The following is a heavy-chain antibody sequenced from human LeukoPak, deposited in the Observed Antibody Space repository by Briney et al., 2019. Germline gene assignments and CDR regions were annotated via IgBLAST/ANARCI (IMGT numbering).Heavy chain of an antibody. CDR3: AREGGKAVAGTGFYY. V-gene: IGHV6-1*01. D-gene: IGHD6-19*01. CDR2: TYYRSKWYN. J-gene: IGHJ4*02. Sequence: SQTLSLTCAISGDSVSSDSAAWNWIRQSPSRGFEWLGRTYYRSKWYNDYAVSVKSRITINPDTSKNQFSLQLNSVTPEDTAVYYCAREGGKAVAGTGFYYWGQGTLVTVSS. CDR1: GDSVSSDSAA.